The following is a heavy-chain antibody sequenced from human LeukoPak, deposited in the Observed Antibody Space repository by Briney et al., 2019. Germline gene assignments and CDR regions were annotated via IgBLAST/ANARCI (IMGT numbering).Heavy chain of an antibody. CDR2: INPSGGST. CDR1: GYTFTSYA. J-gene: IGHJ4*02. CDR3: ARGGGYDPPDY. V-gene: IGHV1-46*04. Sequence: ASVKVSCKASGYTFTSYAMNWVRQAPGQGLEWMGIINPSGGSTSYAQKLQGRVTMTRDTSTSTVYMELSSLRSEDTAVYYCARGGGYDPPDYWGQGTLVTVSS. D-gene: IGHD5-12*01.